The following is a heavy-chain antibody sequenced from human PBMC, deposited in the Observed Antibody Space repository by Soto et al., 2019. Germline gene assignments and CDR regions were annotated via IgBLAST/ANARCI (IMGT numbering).Heavy chain of an antibody. CDR2: ISSSGSTI. J-gene: IGHJ5*02. CDR1: GFTFSSYE. V-gene: IGHV3-48*03. CDR3: ARDLGSWNDVFSYNWFDP. D-gene: IGHD1-1*01. Sequence: GGSLRLSCAASGFTFSSYEMNWVRQAPGKGLEWVSYISSSGSTIYYADSVKGRFTISRDNAKNSLYLQMNSLRAEDTAVYYCARDLGSWNDVFSYNWFDPWGQGTLVTVSS.